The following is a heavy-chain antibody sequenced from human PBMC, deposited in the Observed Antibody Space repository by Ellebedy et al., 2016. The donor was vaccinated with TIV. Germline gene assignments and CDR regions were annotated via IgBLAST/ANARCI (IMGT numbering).Heavy chain of an antibody. CDR2: IWSDGSSK. Sequence: GESLKISCAASGFPFSTYVMHWVRQAPGKGLEWAAVIWSDGSSKYYADSVKGRFTISGDSSKNTVYLQMTSLRADDTAVYYCARGGYCSSTSCAPADAFDVWGLGTEVTISS. V-gene: IGHV3-33*01. D-gene: IGHD2-2*01. CDR1: GFPFSTYV. J-gene: IGHJ3*01. CDR3: ARGGYCSSTSCAPADAFDV.